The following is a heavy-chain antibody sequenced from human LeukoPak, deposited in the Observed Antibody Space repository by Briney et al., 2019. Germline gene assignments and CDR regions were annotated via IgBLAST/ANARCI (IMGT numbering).Heavy chain of an antibody. CDR2: IYYSGST. Sequence: SETLSLTCTVSGGSISSGDYYWSWIRQPPGKGLEWIGYIYYSGSTYYNPSLKSRVTTSVDTSKNQFSLKLSSVTAADTAVYYCARDGSWGSGSFHLWGQGTLVTVSS. D-gene: IGHD3-10*01. J-gene: IGHJ4*02. V-gene: IGHV4-30-4*01. CDR3: ARDGSWGSGSFHL. CDR1: GGSISSGDYY.